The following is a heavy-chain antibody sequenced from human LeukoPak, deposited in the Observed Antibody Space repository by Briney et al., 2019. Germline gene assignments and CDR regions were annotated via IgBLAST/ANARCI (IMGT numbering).Heavy chain of an antibody. J-gene: IGHJ4*02. CDR2: ISYDGSNE. CDR1: GFTFSSYV. Sequence: GGSLRLSCAASGFTFSSYVMHWVRQAPGKGLEWVTIISYDGSNEYYAESVKGRFTISRDNAKNTLYLQMNSLRAEDTAVYYCARDWYHAIDYWGQGALVTVSS. V-gene: IGHV3-30*04. CDR3: ARDWYHAIDY. D-gene: IGHD2-2*01.